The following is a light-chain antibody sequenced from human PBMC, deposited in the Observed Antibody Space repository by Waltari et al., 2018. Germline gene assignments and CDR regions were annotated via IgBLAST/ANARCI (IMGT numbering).Light chain of an antibody. CDR3: SSWDDRLGGYV. V-gene: IGLV1-47*01. Sequence: QSVLTQPPAASGTPGPRVTISCSGSRSNIGNNLVYWYQQFPGTAPNLLIYKNYVRPSGGPDRCSGSRSGTSSSVAISGLRSEYEADYYWSSWDDRLGGYVFGPGTKVIVL. J-gene: IGLJ1*01. CDR2: KNY. CDR1: RSNIGNNL.